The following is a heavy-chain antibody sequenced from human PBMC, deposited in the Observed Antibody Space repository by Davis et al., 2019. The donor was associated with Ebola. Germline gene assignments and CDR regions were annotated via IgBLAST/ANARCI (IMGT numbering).Heavy chain of an antibody. CDR2: ISYDGSNK. D-gene: IGHD6-19*01. V-gene: IGHV3-30*18. Sequence: PGGSLRLSCAASGFTFSSYGMHWVRQAPGKGLEWVAVISYDGSNKYYADSVKGRFTISRDNSKNTLYLQMNSLRAEDTAVYYCAKDGTVAGTFFDYWGQGTLVTVSS. CDR1: GFTFSSYG. J-gene: IGHJ4*02. CDR3: AKDGTVAGTFFDY.